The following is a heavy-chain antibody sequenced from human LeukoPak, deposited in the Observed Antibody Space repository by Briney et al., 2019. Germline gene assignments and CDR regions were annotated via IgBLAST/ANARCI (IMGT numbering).Heavy chain of an antibody. CDR2: ISAYSGNT. D-gene: IGHD6-19*01. Sequence: ASVKVSCKASGYTFTSYGISWVRQAPGQGLEWMGWISAYSGNTNYAQKFQGRVTMTTDTSTSTAYMELRSLRSDDTAVYYCARKVGSGWWYNWFDPWGQGTLVTVPS. J-gene: IGHJ5*02. CDR1: GYTFTSYG. CDR3: ARKVGSGWWYNWFDP. V-gene: IGHV1-18*01.